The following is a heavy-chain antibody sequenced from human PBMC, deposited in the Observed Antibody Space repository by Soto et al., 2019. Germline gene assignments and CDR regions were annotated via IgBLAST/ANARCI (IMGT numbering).Heavy chain of an antibody. V-gene: IGHV4-38-2*02. CDR3: ARVSTYFFDSSGYYSSDY. J-gene: IGHJ4*02. CDR2: VFFSGST. D-gene: IGHD3-22*01. Sequence: PSETLSLTCSVSGYSISTGFNWGWIRQPPGKGLEWIGYVFFSGSTNYNPSLKSRVTISVDTSKNQFSLRLISVTAADTAVYYCARVSTYFFDSSGYYSSDYWGQGTMVTVSS. CDR1: GYSISTGFN.